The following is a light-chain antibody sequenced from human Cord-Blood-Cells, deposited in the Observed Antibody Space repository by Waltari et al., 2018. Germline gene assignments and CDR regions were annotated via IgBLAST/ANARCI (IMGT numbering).Light chain of an antibody. CDR2: DVS. CDR1: SSDVGGYNY. V-gene: IGLV2-14*01. J-gene: IGLJ3*02. Sequence: QSALTQPASVSASPGPSITISCTGTSSDVGGYNYVSWYQQHPGKAPKHMIYDVSNRPSGVSNRFSGSKSGNTASLTISGLQAEDEADYYCSSYTSSSTWVFGGGTKLTVL. CDR3: SSYTSSSTWV.